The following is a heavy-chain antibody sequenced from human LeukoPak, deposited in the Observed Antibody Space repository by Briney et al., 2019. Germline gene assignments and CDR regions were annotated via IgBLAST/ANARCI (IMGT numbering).Heavy chain of an antibody. D-gene: IGHD2-8*01. CDR2: ISSDSNYI. CDR1: GFTFSSYT. CDR3: TTLYRLDP. Sequence: PGGSLRLSCAASGFTFSSYTMNWVRQAPGKGLEWVSSISSDSNYIYYADSVKGRFTISRDDAKNSLYLQMNSLRAEDTAVYYCTTLYRLDPWGQGTLVTVSS. J-gene: IGHJ5*02. V-gene: IGHV3-21*03.